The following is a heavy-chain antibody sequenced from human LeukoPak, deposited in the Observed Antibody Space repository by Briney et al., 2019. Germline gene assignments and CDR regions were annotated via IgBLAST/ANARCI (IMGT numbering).Heavy chain of an antibody. D-gene: IGHD5-18*01. CDR2: IYYSGST. CDR1: GLSISSYY. V-gene: IGHV4-59*01. Sequence: SETLSLTCTVAGLSISSYYWSWVRQPPGEGLEWVGYIYYSGSTNYNPSLKSRVTISVDTSKNQFSLKLSSVTAADTAVYYCARGYSYGYGAFDIWGQGTMVTVSS. J-gene: IGHJ3*02. CDR3: ARGYSYGYGAFDI.